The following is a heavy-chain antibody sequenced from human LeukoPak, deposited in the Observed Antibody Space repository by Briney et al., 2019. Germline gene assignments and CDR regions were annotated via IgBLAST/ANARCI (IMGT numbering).Heavy chain of an antibody. J-gene: IGHJ6*02. V-gene: IGHV4-39*01. CDR3: ARHSYSSRWYGDDYYGMDV. D-gene: IGHD6-13*01. Sequence: SETLSLTCTVSGGSISSSSYYWGWIRQPPGKGLEWSGSIYYSGSTYYNPSLKSRVTISVDTSKNQFSLKLSSVPAADTAAYYCARHSYSSRWYGDDYYGMDVWGQGTAVTVSS. CDR1: GGSISSSSYY. CDR2: IYYSGST.